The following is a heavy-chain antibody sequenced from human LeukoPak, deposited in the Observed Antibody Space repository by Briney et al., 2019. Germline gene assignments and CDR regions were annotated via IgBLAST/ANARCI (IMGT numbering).Heavy chain of an antibody. D-gene: IGHD5-24*01. CDR3: XXLGPPGRDHYLES. J-gene: IGHJ4*02. CDR2: INQVGSSK. V-gene: IGHV3-7*01. CDR1: XFTFTTYW. Sequence: CAASXFTFTTYWMGWVRQAPGKGPEWVAHINQVGSSKYFVDSVKGRFIISRDNAKNSLYLQMNSLRDEDTGVYYCXXLGPPGRDHYLESWGQGTLVTVSS.